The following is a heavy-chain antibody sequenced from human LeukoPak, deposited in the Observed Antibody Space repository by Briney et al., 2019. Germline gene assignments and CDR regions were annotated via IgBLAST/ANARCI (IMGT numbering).Heavy chain of an antibody. J-gene: IGHJ4*02. CDR1: GGSFSGYY. V-gene: IGHV4-34*01. CDR3: ARHGRHPGYSYGYRSEFDY. Sequence: KSSETLSLTCAVYGGSFSGYYWSWIRQPPGKGLEWIGEINHSGSTNYNPSLKSRVTISVDTSKNQFSLKLSSVTAADTAVYYCARHGRHPGYSYGYRSEFDYWGQGTLVTVSS. D-gene: IGHD5-18*01. CDR2: INHSGST.